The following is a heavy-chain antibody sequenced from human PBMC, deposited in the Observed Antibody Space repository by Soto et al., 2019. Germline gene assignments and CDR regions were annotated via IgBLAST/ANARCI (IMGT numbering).Heavy chain of an antibody. V-gene: IGHV4-59*01. Sequence: QVQLQESGPGLVRPSETLSLTCTVSGGSISRYFWSWIRQSPGKGLEWIGYIFYTGSTTYNPSLKSRVTISIYTSKVQFSLKLSSLTAADPAVYYCAHFSDLEWFDPWGQGTLVTVSS. CDR2: IFYTGST. J-gene: IGHJ5*02. D-gene: IGHD2-21*01. CDR1: GGSISRYF. CDR3: AHFSDLEWFDP.